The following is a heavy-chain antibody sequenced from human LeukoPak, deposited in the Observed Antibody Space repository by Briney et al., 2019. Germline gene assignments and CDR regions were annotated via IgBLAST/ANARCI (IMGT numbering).Heavy chain of an antibody. J-gene: IGHJ5*02. Sequence: ASVKVSCKASGGTFSSYVISWVRQAPGQGLEWMGGIIPIFGTANYAQRFQGRVTITADESTSTAYMELSSLRSEDTAVYYCARVADPLGTPQMGYGWFDPWGQGTLVTVSS. CDR2: IIPIFGTA. CDR1: GGTFSSYV. D-gene: IGHD5-24*01. V-gene: IGHV1-69*13. CDR3: ARVADPLGTPQMGYGWFDP.